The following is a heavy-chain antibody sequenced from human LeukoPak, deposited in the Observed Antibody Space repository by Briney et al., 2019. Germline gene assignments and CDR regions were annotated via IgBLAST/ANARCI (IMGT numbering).Heavy chain of an antibody. D-gene: IGHD4-11*01. V-gene: IGHV3-23*01. CDR1: GFTFSSYA. Sequence: PGGSLRLSCAASGFTFSSYAMSWVRQAPGKGLEWVSAISGSGGSTYYADSVKGRFTISRDNSKNTVYLQMNSLRAEDTAVYYCAKLPAKMTTVTTGYFDYWDQGTLVTVSS. CDR3: AKLPAKMTTVTTGYFDY. CDR2: ISGSGGST. J-gene: IGHJ4*02.